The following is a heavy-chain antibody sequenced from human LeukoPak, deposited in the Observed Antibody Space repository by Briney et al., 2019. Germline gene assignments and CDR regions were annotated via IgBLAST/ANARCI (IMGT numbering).Heavy chain of an antibody. V-gene: IGHV3-21*01. CDR2: ISSSSYI. CDR1: GFTFSSYS. Sequence: GGSLRLSCAASGFTFSSYSINWVRQAPGKGLEWVSSISSSSYIYYADSVKGRFTISRDNAKNSLFLQMNNLRAEDTAVYFCARRATTERGHSYGLDFWGQGTLVTVSS. CDR3: ARRATTERGHSYGLDF. J-gene: IGHJ4*02. D-gene: IGHD5-18*01.